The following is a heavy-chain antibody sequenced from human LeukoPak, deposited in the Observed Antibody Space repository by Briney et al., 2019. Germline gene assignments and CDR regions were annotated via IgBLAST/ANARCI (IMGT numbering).Heavy chain of an antibody. CDR1: GGSISSSSYY. V-gene: IGHV4-39*01. Sequence: PSETLSLTCTVSGGSISSSSYYWGWIRQPPGKGLEWIGSIYYSGSTYYNPSLKSRVTISVDTSKNQFSLKLSSVTAADTAVYYCARSYYDFWSGYSPPYNWFDPWGQGTLVTVSS. CDR2: IYYSGST. CDR3: ARSYYDFWSGYSPPYNWFDP. J-gene: IGHJ5*02. D-gene: IGHD3-3*01.